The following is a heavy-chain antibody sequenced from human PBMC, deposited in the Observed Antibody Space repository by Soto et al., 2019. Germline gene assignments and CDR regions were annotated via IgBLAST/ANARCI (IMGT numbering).Heavy chain of an antibody. CDR3: AKERSGRDYYGSGSYSGYFDY. V-gene: IGHV3-23*01. Sequence: GSLRLSCAASGFTFSSYAMSWVRQAPGKGLEWVSAISGSGGSTYYADSVKGRFTISRDNSKNTLYLQMNSLRAEDTAVYYCAKERSGRDYYGSGSYSGYFDYWGQGTLVTVSS. D-gene: IGHD3-10*01. CDR2: ISGSGGST. CDR1: GFTFSSYA. J-gene: IGHJ4*02.